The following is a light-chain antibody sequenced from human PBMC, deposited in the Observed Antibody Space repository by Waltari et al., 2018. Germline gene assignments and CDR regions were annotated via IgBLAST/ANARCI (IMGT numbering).Light chain of an antibody. Sequence: DIQMTQSPSSVSASVGDRVTITCRASQGLGRWLAWYQQKPGKAPTFLSYAASSWQSGVPARFSGSGSGTDFNLTINSLQPEDFATYYCQQANTFPFTFGQGTRLEIK. V-gene: IGKV1-12*01. J-gene: IGKJ5*01. CDR1: QGLGRW. CDR3: QQANTFPFT. CDR2: AAS.